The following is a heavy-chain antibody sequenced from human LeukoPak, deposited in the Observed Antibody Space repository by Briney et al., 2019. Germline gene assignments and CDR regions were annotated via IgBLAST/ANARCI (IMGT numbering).Heavy chain of an antibody. CDR3: ARADCSSSTCYLRRSWFDP. J-gene: IGHJ5*02. V-gene: IGHV3-21*01. Sequence: GESLRLSCAASGFTFSGYDMNWVRQAPGKGLEWVSSISFTSGYIYYADSVRGRFIISRDNAKNSLYLQMNSLRAEDTAVYYCARADCSSSTCYLRRSWFDPWGQGALVTVSS. CDR1: GFTFSGYD. CDR2: ISFTSGYI. D-gene: IGHD2-2*01.